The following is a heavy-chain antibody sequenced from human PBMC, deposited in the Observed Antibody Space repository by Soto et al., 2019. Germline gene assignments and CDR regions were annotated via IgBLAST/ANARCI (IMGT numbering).Heavy chain of an antibody. CDR3: AKVDYGDSFDY. CDR2: IGGSGTNT. D-gene: IGHD4-17*01. V-gene: IGHV3-23*01. Sequence: PGGSQRLSCVASGLTFRSYARSWVRQVPGKGLEWVSLIGGSGTNTYYADSVKGRFTISRDNSKNTLYLQMNSLRAEDTAVYYCAKVDYGDSFDYWGQGTPVTVSS. CDR1: GLTFRSYA. J-gene: IGHJ4*02.